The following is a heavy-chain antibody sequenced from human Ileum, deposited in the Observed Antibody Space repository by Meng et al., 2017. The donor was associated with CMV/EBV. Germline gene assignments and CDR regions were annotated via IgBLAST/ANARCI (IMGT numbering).Heavy chain of an antibody. Sequence: FTFSDYYMSWIRQDPGKGLEWISYISSSGRAVHYADSVKGRFTISRDNAQNSLYLQMNSLRAEDTAVYYCARDTGESPSYYYSGLDVWGQGTTVTVSS. V-gene: IGHV3-11*01. CDR1: FTFSDYY. J-gene: IGHJ6*02. CDR2: ISSSGRAV. CDR3: ARDTGESPSYYYSGLDV. D-gene: IGHD3-16*01.